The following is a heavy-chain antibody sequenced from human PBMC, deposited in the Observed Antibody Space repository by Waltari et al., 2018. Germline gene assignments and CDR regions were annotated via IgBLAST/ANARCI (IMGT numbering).Heavy chain of an antibody. Sequence: QVQLQQWGAGLLKPSETLSLTCAVYGGSFSDYYWTWIRQPPGKGLEWIGEINHSESTNYNPSLKSRVTISVDTSKNQFSLKLSSVTAADTAVYYCARLHCSSTSCYKPFDYWGRGTLVTVSS. J-gene: IGHJ4*02. V-gene: IGHV4-34*02. CDR3: ARLHCSSTSCYKPFDY. CDR2: INHSEST. D-gene: IGHD2-2*02. CDR1: GGSFSDYY.